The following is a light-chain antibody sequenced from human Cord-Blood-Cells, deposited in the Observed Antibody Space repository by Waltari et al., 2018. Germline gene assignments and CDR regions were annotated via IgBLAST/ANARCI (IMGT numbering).Light chain of an antibody. CDR1: QSVLYSYNNKNY. J-gene: IGKJ2*03. CDR3: QQYYSTPPR. CDR2: WAY. Sequence: DIVMTQAPDSLAVSLGERATINCKASQSVLYSYNNKNYLPWHQQKPGPPPKLLIYWAYTRESGGPDRFRGSGCGTDFSLPISRLPAEAVAVYYCQQYYSTPPRFGQGPKLEIQ. V-gene: IGKV4-1*01.